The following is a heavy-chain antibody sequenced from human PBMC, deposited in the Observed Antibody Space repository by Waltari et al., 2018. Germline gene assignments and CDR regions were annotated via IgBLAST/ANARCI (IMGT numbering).Heavy chain of an antibody. CDR3: ARERGKGLYLDS. Sequence: VQLQESRPGLVKPSGTLSLTCAVSGDSMSNNYWWSWVRQPPGKGLAWIGQIHRSGKANYNASLESRVTVSIDTSNNQLSIKVTSATTADTAVYYCARERGKGLYLDSWGQGTLVTVSP. J-gene: IGHJ4*02. V-gene: IGHV4-4*02. CDR2: IHRSGKA. D-gene: IGHD2-15*01. CDR1: GDSMSNNYW.